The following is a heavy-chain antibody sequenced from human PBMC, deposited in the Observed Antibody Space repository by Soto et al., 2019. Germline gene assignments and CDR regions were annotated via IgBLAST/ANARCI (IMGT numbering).Heavy chain of an antibody. CDR1: GGSSKTGDYY. CDR3: ARGPCGGDCYPPDS. CDR2: IYYSANT. Sequence: PSETRSLTCTASGGSSKTGDYYWTWIRQPPGKGLEFIGYIYYSANTYYNPSLKSRVTISVDTSKNHLSLKLSSVTAADTAVYYCARGPCGGDCYPPDSWGQGTLVTVS. D-gene: IGHD2-21*02. J-gene: IGHJ4*02. V-gene: IGHV4-30-4*01.